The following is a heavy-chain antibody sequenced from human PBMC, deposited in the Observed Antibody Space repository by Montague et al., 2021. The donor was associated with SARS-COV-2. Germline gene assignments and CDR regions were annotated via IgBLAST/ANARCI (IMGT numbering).Heavy chain of an antibody. J-gene: IGHJ4*02. CDR2: IYSSGST. CDR1: GGSITSGVYY. CDR3: ACDDFSGSTAYSFGY. D-gene: IGHD6-19*01. V-gene: IGHV4-61*02. Sequence: TLSLTCTVSGGSITSGVYYWSWIRQPAGRGLEWIGCIYSSGSTVHNTPLRSRVALSLATSNNQFSLNLSSVTAADTAVYFCACDDFSGSTAYSFGYWGQGSLVTVSS.